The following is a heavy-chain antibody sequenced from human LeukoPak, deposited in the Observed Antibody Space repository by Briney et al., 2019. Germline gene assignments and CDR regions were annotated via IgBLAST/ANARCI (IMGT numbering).Heavy chain of an antibody. CDR3: ARRANLRAFDI. V-gene: IGHV3-30-3*01. J-gene: IGHJ3*02. Sequence: PGRSLRLSCAASGFTFSSYAMHWVRQAPGKGLEWVAVISYDGSNKYYADSVKGRFTISRDNAKNSLYLQMNSLRAEDTALYYCARRANLRAFDIWGQGTMVTVSS. CDR1: GFTFSSYA. CDR2: ISYDGSNK.